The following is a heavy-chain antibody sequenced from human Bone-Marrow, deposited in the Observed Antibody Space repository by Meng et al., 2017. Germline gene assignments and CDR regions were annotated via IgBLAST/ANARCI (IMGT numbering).Heavy chain of an antibody. Sequence: QVQLVQSGAEVQKPGASVKVSCNASGYMFTTYAMHWVRQAPGQSLEWMGWITPGSGNTKYSQKFQGRLTITTDTSASTAYMELSTLRSEDTAVYYCARDFTSGSSGDPWGQGTLVTVSS. J-gene: IGHJ5*02. CDR2: ITPGSGNT. V-gene: IGHV1-3*01. CDR3: ARDFTSGSSGDP. CDR1: GYMFTTYA. D-gene: IGHD6-19*01.